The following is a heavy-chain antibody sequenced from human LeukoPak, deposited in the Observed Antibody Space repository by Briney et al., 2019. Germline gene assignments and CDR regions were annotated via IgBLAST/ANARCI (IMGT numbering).Heavy chain of an antibody. CDR2: IRYDGSNT. CDR3: AKDPLWFGESFGFDY. D-gene: IGHD3-10*01. J-gene: IGHJ4*02. CDR1: GFTFSSYG. Sequence: GGSLRLSCAVSGFTFSSYGMHWVRQAPGKGLEWVAFIRYDGSNTYYADSVKGRFTISRDNSKNTLYLQMDTLRAEDTAVYYCAKDPLWFGESFGFDYWGQGTLVTVSS. V-gene: IGHV3-30*02.